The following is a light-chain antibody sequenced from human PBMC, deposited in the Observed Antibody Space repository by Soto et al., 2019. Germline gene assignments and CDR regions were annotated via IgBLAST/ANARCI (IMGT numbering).Light chain of an antibody. Sequence: VMTQSPLSLPVTLGQPASISCRSSQSLVNADGNTYLNWFQQRPGQSPRRLIYKVSNRDSGVPDRFSGSGSGTDFGRKISRVEAEDVGVYYCQQGRDWPYTFGEGTKLEIK. J-gene: IGKJ2*01. CDR3: QQGRDWPYT. V-gene: IGKV2-30*01. CDR1: QSLVNADGNTY. CDR2: KVS.